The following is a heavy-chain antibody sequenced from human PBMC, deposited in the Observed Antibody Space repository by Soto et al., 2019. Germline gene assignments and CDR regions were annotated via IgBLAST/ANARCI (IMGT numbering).Heavy chain of an antibody. D-gene: IGHD3-10*01. CDR1: GFTFSTSW. V-gene: IGHV3-7*01. CDR3: ARADYYGDPGSY. J-gene: IGHJ4*02. Sequence: WGSLRLSCAASGFTFSTSWISWFRQSPGKGLEWVANIKEDGSEKYYVDSVKGRFTISRDHAKNSLYLQMNSLGADDTAVYYCARADYYGDPGSYWGQGTLVTVSS. CDR2: IKEDGSEK.